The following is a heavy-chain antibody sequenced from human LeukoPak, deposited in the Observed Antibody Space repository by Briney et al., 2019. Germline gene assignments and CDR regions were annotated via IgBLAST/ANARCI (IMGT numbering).Heavy chain of an antibody. CDR3: ARDRCSGGSCYSGP. D-gene: IGHD2-15*01. V-gene: IGHV1-18*01. CDR1: GYTFTSYG. Sequence: ASVKVSCKASGYTFTSYGISSVRQAPGQGLEWMGWISAYNGNTNYAQKLQGRVTMTTDTSTSTAYMELRSLRSDDTAVYYCARDRCSGGSCYSGPWGQGTLVTVSS. CDR2: ISAYNGNT. J-gene: IGHJ5*02.